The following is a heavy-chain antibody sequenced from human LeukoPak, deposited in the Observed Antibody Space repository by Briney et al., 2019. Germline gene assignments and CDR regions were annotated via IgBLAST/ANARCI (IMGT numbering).Heavy chain of an antibody. Sequence: GSSVKVSCKASGYSFTTDDINWVRQASGRGLEWMGFINPGSGKTRYPQKFQGRVTMTRDTSINTVCMELSSLRSEDTATYYCARVFGQWLAVDWGQGTPVIVSS. CDR1: GYSFTTDD. CDR2: INPGSGKT. V-gene: IGHV1-8*01. J-gene: IGHJ4*02. D-gene: IGHD6-19*01. CDR3: ARVFGQWLAVD.